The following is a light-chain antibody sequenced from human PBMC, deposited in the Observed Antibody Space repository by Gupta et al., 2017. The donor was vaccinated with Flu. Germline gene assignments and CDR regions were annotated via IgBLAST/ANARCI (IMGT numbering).Light chain of an antibody. CDR3: QHRSNGPLT. CDR2: DAS. J-gene: IGKJ4*01. CDR1: QSVSRY. Sequence: DIVLTQSPATLSLSPGERATLACRASQSVSRYLAWYQHKPGQAPRLLIFDASNRATGVPARFSGSGSGTDFTLTISSLEPEDFAVYYCQHRSNGPLTFGGGTKVEIK. V-gene: IGKV3-11*01.